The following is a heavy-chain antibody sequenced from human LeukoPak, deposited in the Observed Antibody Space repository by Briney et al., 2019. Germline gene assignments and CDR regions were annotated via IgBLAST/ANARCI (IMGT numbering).Heavy chain of an antibody. J-gene: IGHJ3*02. CDR3: ARVLLWNYDAFDI. V-gene: IGHV4-59*01. CDR2: IYYSGST. CDR1: GGSISSYY. Sequence: SETLSLTCTVSGGSISSYYWSWIRQPPGKGLEWIGYIYYSGSTNYNPSLKSRVTISVDTSKNQFSLKLSSVTAADTAVYYCARVLLWNYDAFDIWGQGTMVTVSS. D-gene: IGHD3-10*01.